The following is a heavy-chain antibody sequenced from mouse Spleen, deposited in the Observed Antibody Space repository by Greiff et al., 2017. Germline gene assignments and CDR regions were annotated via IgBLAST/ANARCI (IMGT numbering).Heavy chain of an antibody. D-gene: IGHD1-1*01. V-gene: IGHV5-12*02. J-gene: IGHJ3*01. CDR1: GFTFSDYY. CDR2: ISNGGGST. CDR3: AKGPHYYGSSYGAWFAY. Sequence: EVNVVESGGGLVQPGGSLKLSCATSGFTFSDYYMYWVRQTPEKRLEWVAYISNGGGSTYYPDTVKGRFTISRDNAKNTLYLQMSRLKSEDTAMYYCAKGPHYYGSSYGAWFAYWGQGTLVTVSA.